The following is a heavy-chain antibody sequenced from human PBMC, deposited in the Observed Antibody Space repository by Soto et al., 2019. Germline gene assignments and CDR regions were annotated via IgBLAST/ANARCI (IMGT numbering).Heavy chain of an antibody. CDR1: GFTFSSYS. CDR2: ISSSTTTI. Sequence: PGGSLRLSCAASGFTFSSYSMNWVRQAPGKGLEWVSYISSSTTTIHYADSVKGRFTISRDNAKNSLFLQMDILRDEDTAVYYCAREYDSSGYYYYGMDVWGQGTTVTVSS. D-gene: IGHD3-22*01. V-gene: IGHV3-48*02. CDR3: AREYDSSGYYYYGMDV. J-gene: IGHJ6*02.